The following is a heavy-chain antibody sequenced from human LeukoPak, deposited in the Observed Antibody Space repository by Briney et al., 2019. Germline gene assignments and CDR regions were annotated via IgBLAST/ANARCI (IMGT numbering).Heavy chain of an antibody. CDR1: GGSLRGFY. V-gene: IGHV4-59*08. CDR3: ARLGLRIETHSIPDY. D-gene: IGHD2-21*01. CDR2: IHYSGST. J-gene: IGHJ4*02. Sequence: SETLSLTCTVSGGSLRGFYWSSVRQPPGKGLDCIGYIHYSGSTNYVPSLKSRARISLDTSKNQFSLSLNSVTAADTAVYYCARLGLRIETHSIPDYWGLGTLVTVSS.